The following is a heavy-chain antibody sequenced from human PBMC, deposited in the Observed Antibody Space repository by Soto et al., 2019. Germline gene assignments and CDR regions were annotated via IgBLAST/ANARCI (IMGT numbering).Heavy chain of an antibody. J-gene: IGHJ4*02. D-gene: IGHD4-17*01. CDR3: ARGTVTTVHYFDY. CDR1: GVTVSSNY. V-gene: IGHV3-66*01. CDR2: IYSGGST. Sequence: GSLRLSCAASGVTVSSNYMSWVRQAPGKGLEWVSVIYSGGSTYYADSVKGRFTISRDNSKNTLYLQMNSLRAEDTAVYYCARGTVTTVHYFDYWGQGTLVTVSS.